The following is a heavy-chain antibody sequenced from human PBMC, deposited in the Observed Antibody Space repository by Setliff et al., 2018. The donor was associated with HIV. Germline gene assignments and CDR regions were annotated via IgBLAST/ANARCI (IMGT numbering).Heavy chain of an antibody. J-gene: IGHJ4*02. D-gene: IGHD1-26*01. V-gene: IGHV3-23*01. CDR2: ISGAGATT. CDR1: GFTLRSYA. CDR3: ARIVVGALRIRNFDY. Sequence: PGGSLRLSCEASGFTLRSYAMYWVRQAPGKGLEWVAGISGAGATTYYADSVKGRFTISRDNSKDTLYLQMNSLRAEDTAVYYCARIVVGALRIRNFDYWGQGTLVAVSS.